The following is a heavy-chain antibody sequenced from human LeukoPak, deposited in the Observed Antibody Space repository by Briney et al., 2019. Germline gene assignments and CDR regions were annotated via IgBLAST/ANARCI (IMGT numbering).Heavy chain of an antibody. D-gene: IGHD5-18*01. J-gene: IGHJ4*02. V-gene: IGHV4-39*01. CDR1: GGSISRSSYY. CDR2: IYYSGST. Sequence: SETLSLTCTVSGGSISRSSYYWGWSRQPPGKGLEWIGSIYYSGSTYYNPSLKSRVTIFVDTSKHQFSLKLSSVTAADTAVYYCARLSGYSYGFADYWGQRTLVTVSS. CDR3: ARLSGYSYGFADY.